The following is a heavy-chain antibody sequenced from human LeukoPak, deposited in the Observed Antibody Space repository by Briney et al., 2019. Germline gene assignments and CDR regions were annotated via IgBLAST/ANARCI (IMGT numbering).Heavy chain of an antibody. CDR2: IYSGGST. Sequence: GGSLRLSCAASGFTFSDCHMSWIRPAPGKGLEWVSVIYSGGSTYYADSVKGRFTISRDNSKNTLYLQMNSLRAEDTAVYYCARDLSGVTGYTYGRGIDYWGQGTLVTVSS. CDR1: GFTFSDCH. J-gene: IGHJ4*02. V-gene: IGHV3-53*01. CDR3: ARDLSGVTGYTYGRGIDY. D-gene: IGHD5-18*01.